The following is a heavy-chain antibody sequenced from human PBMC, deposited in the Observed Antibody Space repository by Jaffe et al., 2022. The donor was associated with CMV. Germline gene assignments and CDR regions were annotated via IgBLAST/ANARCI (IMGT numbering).Heavy chain of an antibody. D-gene: IGHD4-17*01. CDR2: VYPGDSHT. Sequence: EVQLVQSGAEVKKPGESLRISCQGSGYNFARFWIVWVRQISGKGLEWMGVVYPGDSHTRYSLSFEGQVTISADKSTNTAYLQWNSLKTSDTAVYFCAKIDYGGNLFASDMTEWGQGTLVTVSS. J-gene: IGHJ4*02. V-gene: IGHV5-51*01. CDR3: AKIDYGGNLFASDMTE. CDR1: GYNFARFW.